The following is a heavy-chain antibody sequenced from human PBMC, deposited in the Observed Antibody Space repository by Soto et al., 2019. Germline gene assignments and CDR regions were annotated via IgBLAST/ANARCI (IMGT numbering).Heavy chain of an antibody. D-gene: IGHD6-6*01. J-gene: IGHJ4*02. V-gene: IGHV4-4*02. CDR2: IYHSGST. CDR1: GDSITSTSW. Sequence: SETLSLTCAVSGDSITSTSWWIWVRQPPGKGLEWIGEIYHSGSTNYNPSLKSRVTMSADSSKNQFSLKLTSVTAADTAVYYCARRSSSDIDYWGQGTLVT. CDR3: ARRSSSDIDY.